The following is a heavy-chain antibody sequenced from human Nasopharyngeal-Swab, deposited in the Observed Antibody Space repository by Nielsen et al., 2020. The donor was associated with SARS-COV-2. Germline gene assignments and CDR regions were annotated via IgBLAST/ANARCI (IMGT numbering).Heavy chain of an antibody. Sequence: GESLKISCAASGSTFSSYAMNWVRQAPGKGLEWVSTSASDDNTFYADSVKGRFTISRDKSKSTVHLQMNSLRAEDTAVYFCAKVRFSMYFFDMDVWGQGTTVTVSS. CDR3: AKVRFSMYFFDMDV. J-gene: IGHJ6*03. CDR2: SASDDNT. V-gene: IGHV3-23*01. CDR1: GSTFSSYA. D-gene: IGHD3-3*01.